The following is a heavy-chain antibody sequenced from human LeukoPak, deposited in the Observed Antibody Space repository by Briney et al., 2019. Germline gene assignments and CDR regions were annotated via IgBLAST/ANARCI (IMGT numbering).Heavy chain of an antibody. Sequence: GGSLRLSCAASGFTFSSYSMNWVRQAPGKGLEWVSSISSSSSYIYYADSVKGRFTISRDNAKNSLYLQMNSLRAEDTAVYYCAILGGYYSRNWFDPWGEGTLVTVSS. J-gene: IGHJ5*02. CDR1: GFTFSSYS. V-gene: IGHV3-21*01. D-gene: IGHD3-22*01. CDR2: ISSSSSYI. CDR3: AILGGYYSRNWFDP.